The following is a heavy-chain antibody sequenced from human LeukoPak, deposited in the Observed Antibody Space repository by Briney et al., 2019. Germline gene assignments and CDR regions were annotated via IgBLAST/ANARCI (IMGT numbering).Heavy chain of an antibody. CDR3: AKGTLWELPLAPFDY. CDR1: GFTFSSYA. CDR2: ISGSGGST. J-gene: IGHJ4*02. D-gene: IGHD1-26*01. V-gene: IGHV3-23*01. Sequence: PGGSLRLSCAASGFTFSSYAMSWVRQAPGKGLEWVSAISGSGGSTYYADSVKGRFTISRDNSKNTLCLQMNSLRAEDTAVYYCAKGTLWELPLAPFDYWGQGTLVTVSS.